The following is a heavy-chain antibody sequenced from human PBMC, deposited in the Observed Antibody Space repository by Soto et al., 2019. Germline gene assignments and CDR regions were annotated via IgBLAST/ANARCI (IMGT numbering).Heavy chain of an antibody. CDR3: ARDWRGAEGFDP. V-gene: IGHV4-59*11. CDR1: GDSMNSHY. D-gene: IGHD3-3*01. J-gene: IGHJ5*02. Sequence: SETLSLTCTVTGDSMNSHYWSWLRQPPGKALEWMGYVYFTGSTNYSPSLESRLTILVDTSKNQFSLNLTSDDTAVYFCARDWRGAEGFDPWGQGTLVTVSS. CDR2: VYFTGST.